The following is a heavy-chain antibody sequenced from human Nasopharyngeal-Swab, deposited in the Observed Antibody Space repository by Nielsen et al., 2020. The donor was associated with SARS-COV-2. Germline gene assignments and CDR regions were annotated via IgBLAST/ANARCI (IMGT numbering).Heavy chain of an antibody. CDR1: GGTFSSYA. CDR2: IIPIFGTA. Sequence: PVKVSCKASGGTFSSYAISWVRQAPGQGLEWMGGIIPIFGTANYAQKFQGRVTITADESTSTAYMELSSLRSEDTAVYYCARDRYLIPSAAGKDYWGQGTLVTVSS. D-gene: IGHD6-13*01. J-gene: IGHJ4*02. V-gene: IGHV1-69*13. CDR3: ARDRYLIPSAAGKDY.